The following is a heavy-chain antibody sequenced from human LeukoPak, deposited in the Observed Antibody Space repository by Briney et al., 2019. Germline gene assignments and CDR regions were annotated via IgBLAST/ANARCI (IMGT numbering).Heavy chain of an antibody. V-gene: IGHV3-21*01. CDR3: ARDSSSWFNCFDP. D-gene: IGHD6-13*01. CDR2: ISSSSSYI. Sequence: GGSLRLSCAASGFTFSSYSMNWVRQAPGKGLEWVSSISSSSSYIYYADSVKGRFTISRDNAKNSLYLQMNSLRAEDTAVYHCARDSSSWFNCFDPWGQGTLVTVSS. J-gene: IGHJ5*02. CDR1: GFTFSSYS.